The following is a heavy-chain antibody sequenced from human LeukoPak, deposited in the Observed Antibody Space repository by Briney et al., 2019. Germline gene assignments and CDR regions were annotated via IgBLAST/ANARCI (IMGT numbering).Heavy chain of an antibody. J-gene: IGHJ4*02. CDR2: ISWNSGSI. V-gene: IGHV3-9*01. D-gene: IGHD6-19*01. CDR3: AKDYSSGWSHFDY. CDR1: GFTFDDYA. Sequence: GRSLRLSCAASGFTFDDYAMHWVRQAPGKGLEWVSGISWNSGSIGYADSVKGRFTISRDNAKNSLYLQMNSLRAEDTALYYCAKDYSSGWSHFDYWGQGTLVTVPS.